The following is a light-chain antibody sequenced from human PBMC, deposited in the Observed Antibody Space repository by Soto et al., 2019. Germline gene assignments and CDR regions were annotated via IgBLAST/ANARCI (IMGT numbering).Light chain of an antibody. V-gene: IGKV3-15*01. CDR2: GAS. CDR1: QSVSSN. J-gene: IGKJ3*01. Sequence: EIVMTQSPATLSVSPGERATLSCRASQSVSSNLVWYQQKPGQAPRLLIYGASTSATVIPARFSGSGSGTELTLTISSLQSEDFAVYYCQQYSNWPITFGPGTKVDIK. CDR3: QQYSNWPIT.